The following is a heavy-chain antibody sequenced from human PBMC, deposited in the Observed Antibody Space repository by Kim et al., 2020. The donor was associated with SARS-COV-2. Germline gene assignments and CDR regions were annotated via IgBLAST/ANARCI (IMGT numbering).Heavy chain of an antibody. CDR1: GFIFSNYW. CDR2: IDNDGTDT. J-gene: IGHJ4*02. CDR3: ATLVGASGF. Sequence: GGSLRLSCAGSGFIFSNYWLHWVRQAPGKGLMWVARIDNDGTDTTYADSVKGRFTVSRDNAKNTMYLQMNSLRDEDTAVYYCATLVGASGFWGQGTLVTVSS. D-gene: IGHD3-10*01. V-gene: IGHV3-74*01.